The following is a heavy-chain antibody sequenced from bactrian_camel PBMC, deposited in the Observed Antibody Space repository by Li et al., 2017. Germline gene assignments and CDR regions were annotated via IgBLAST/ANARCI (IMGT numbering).Heavy chain of an antibody. J-gene: IGHJ4*01. CDR2: IATGSGNT. Sequence: HVQLVESGGGSVQAGGSLRLSCAASGYTYNRNCMAWFRQAPGKEREGVARIATGSGNTYYADSVKGRFTISQDNAKNTLDLQMNTLKAEDSGLYYCAATADGECRDYKSSRDFSFWGQGTQVTVS. CDR1: GYTYNRNC. D-gene: IGHD1*01. CDR3: AATADGECRDYKSSRDFSF. V-gene: IGHV3S1*01.